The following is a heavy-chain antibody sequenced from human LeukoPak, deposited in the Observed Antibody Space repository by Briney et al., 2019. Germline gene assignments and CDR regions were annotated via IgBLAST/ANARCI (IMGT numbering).Heavy chain of an antibody. J-gene: IGHJ4*02. CDR1: GYTFTSYG. CDR2: INPNSGGT. D-gene: IGHD2-15*01. V-gene: IGHV1-2*02. CDR3: ARDSQEGYSYNRPDY. Sequence: GASVKVSCKASGYTFTSYGISWVRQAPGQGLEWMGWINPNSGGTNYAQKFHGRVTMTRDTSISTAYMELSRLRSDDTAVYYCARDSQEGYSYNRPDYWGQGTLVTVSS.